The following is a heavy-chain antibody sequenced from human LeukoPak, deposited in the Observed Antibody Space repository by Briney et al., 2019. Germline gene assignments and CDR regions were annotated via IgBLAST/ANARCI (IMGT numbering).Heavy chain of an antibody. Sequence: GGSLRLSCAASGFTFSSYNMNWVRQAPGRGLEWVSSISSSSSYKFYAESVKGRFTISRDNAKNSLYLQMSSLRAEDTAVYYCARGLYSSSWVYDYWGQGTLVTVSS. CDR2: ISSSSSYK. CDR1: GFTFSSYN. V-gene: IGHV3-21*01. CDR3: ARGLYSSSWVYDY. D-gene: IGHD6-13*01. J-gene: IGHJ4*02.